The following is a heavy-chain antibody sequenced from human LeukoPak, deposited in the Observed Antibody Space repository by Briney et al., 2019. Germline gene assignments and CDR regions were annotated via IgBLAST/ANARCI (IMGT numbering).Heavy chain of an antibody. V-gene: IGHV3-66*02. CDR3: ARVRGVNDYTDY. Sequence: GGSLRLSCAASGFTVSSNYMSWVRQAPGKGLEWVSVIYSGGSTYYADSVKGRFTISRDNSKNTLYLRMNSLRAEDTAVYYCARVRGVNDYTDYWGQGTLVTVSS. D-gene: IGHD4-11*01. CDR1: GFTVSSNY. CDR2: IYSGGST. J-gene: IGHJ4*02.